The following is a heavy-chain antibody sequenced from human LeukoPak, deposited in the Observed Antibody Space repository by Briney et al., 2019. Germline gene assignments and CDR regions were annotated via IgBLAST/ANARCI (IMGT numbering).Heavy chain of an antibody. CDR2: ISSSGSNI. CDR1: GFNFSRYE. CDR3: AREHSSWYLVYYYYGMDV. Sequence: PGGSLRLSCSASGFNFSRYEMNWVRQAPGKGLERVSYISSSGSNIYYVDSVKGRFTISRDNAKNSLYLQMNSLRAEDTAVYYCAREHSSWYLVYYYYGMDVWGQGTTVTVSS. D-gene: IGHD6-13*01. J-gene: IGHJ6*02. V-gene: IGHV3-48*03.